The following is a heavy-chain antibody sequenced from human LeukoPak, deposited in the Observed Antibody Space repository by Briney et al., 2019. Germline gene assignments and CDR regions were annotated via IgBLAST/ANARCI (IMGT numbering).Heavy chain of an antibody. D-gene: IGHD3-3*01. CDR3: ARAPRFGYYYYYGMDV. J-gene: IGHJ6*02. CDR2: INSDGSST. V-gene: IGHV3-74*01. CDR1: GFTSSSYW. Sequence: PGGSLRLSCAASGFTSSSYWMHWVRQAPGKGLVWVSRINSDGSSTTYADSVKGRFTISRDNAKNTLYLQMNSLRAEDTAVYYCARAPRFGYYYYYGMDVWGQGTTVTVSS.